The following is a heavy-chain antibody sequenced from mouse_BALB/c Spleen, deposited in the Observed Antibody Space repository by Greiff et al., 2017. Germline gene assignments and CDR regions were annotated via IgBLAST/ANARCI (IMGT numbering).Heavy chain of an antibody. CDR2: ISYSGST. J-gene: IGHJ4*01. CDR3: ARIYYDYDGAY. V-gene: IGHV3-2*02. D-gene: IGHD2-4*01. Sequence: DVKLQESGPGLVKPSQSLSLTCTVTGYSITSDYAWNWIRQFPGNKLEWMGYISYSGSTSYNPSLKSRISITRDTSKNQFFLQLNSVTTEDTATYYCARIYYDYDGAYWGQGTSVTVSS. CDR1: GYSITSDYA.